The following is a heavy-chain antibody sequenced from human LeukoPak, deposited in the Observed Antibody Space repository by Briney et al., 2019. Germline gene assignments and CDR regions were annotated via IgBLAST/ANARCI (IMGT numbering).Heavy chain of an antibody. CDR2: INNSGGST. CDR1: GFTFNYYG. J-gene: IGHJ6*03. CDR3: AKNRDGYKTHYYYYYMDV. D-gene: IGHD5-24*01. Sequence: GGTLRLSCAASGFTFNYYGMSWVRQAPGKGLEWVSSINNSGGSTYYADSVKGRFTISRDNSRNTLYLQMNSLRAEDTAVYYCAKNRDGYKTHYYYYYMDVWGKGTTVTISS. V-gene: IGHV3-23*01.